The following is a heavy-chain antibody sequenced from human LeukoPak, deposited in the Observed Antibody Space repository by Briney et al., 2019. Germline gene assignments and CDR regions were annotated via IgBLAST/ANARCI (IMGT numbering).Heavy chain of an antibody. D-gene: IGHD5-12*01. CDR2: IIPIFGTA. J-gene: IGHJ4*02. CDR3: ARIRRGYSGYDL. CDR1: GGTFSSYA. V-gene: IGHV1-69*05. Sequence: SVKVSCKASGGTFSSYAISWVRQAPGQGLEWMGRIIPIFGTANYAQKFQGRVTITTDESTSTAYMEPSSLRSEDTAVYYCARIRRGYSGYDLWGQGTLVTVSS.